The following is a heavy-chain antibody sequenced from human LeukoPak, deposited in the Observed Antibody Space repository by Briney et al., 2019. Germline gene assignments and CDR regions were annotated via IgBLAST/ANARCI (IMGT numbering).Heavy chain of an antibody. D-gene: IGHD3-10*01. CDR2: INEDETTI. J-gene: IGHJ4*02. Sequence: GGSLRLSCAASGFTFSSYWMHWVRQVPGKGLVWVSRINEDETTITYADSVKGRFTISRDNAKNTLFLQMSSLRVEDTAVYYCVRGLNGAGDYWGQGTLVTVSS. V-gene: IGHV3-74*01. CDR1: GFTFSSYW. CDR3: VRGLNGAGDY.